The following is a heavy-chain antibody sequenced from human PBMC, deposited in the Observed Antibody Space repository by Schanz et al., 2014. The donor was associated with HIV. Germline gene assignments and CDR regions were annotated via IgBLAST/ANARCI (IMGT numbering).Heavy chain of an antibody. CDR2: ISYDGSNK. Sequence: QVQLVESGGGVVQPGRSLILSCAASRFSFRGYGMHWVRQTPGKGLEWVAVISYDGSNKYYVDSVKGRFTISRDDSKNTLYLQMNSLRAEDTAVYYCANSGYCTSGICYTRGYDMDVWGQGTTVTVSS. D-gene: IGHD2-8*01. V-gene: IGHV3-30*18. J-gene: IGHJ6*02. CDR3: ANSGYCTSGICYTRGYDMDV. CDR1: RFSFRGYG.